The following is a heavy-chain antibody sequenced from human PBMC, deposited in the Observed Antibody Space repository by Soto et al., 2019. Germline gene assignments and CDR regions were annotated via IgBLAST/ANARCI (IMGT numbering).Heavy chain of an antibody. V-gene: IGHV1-58*02. D-gene: IGHD3-16*01. J-gene: IGHJ5*02. CDR3: AADLAPPDPYNWFEP. CDR1: GFTFSNSG. CDR2: IVVGSGNT. Sequence: GASVKVSCKASGFTFSNSGIHWVRQAPGQRLEWIGWIVVGSGNTDYAQKFQERVTITRDVSTNTAYMELTSLRSEDTAVYYCAADLAPPDPYNWFEPWG.